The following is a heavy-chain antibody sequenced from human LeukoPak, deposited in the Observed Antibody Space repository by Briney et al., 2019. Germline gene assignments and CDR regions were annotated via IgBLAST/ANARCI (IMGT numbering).Heavy chain of an antibody. Sequence: GGSVRLSCAASGFTFDDYAMHWVRQAPGKGLEWVSGITWNSGTIGYADSVKGRFTISRDNAKNSLYLQMSSLRADDTALYYCAKGLYYDSSGYCDYWGQGTLVTVSS. D-gene: IGHD3-22*01. V-gene: IGHV3-9*01. CDR2: ITWNSGTI. CDR3: AKGLYYDSSGYCDY. J-gene: IGHJ4*02. CDR1: GFTFDDYA.